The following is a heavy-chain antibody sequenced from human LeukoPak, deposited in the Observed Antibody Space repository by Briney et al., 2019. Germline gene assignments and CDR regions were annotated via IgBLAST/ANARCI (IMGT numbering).Heavy chain of an antibody. CDR1: GFTFSSYA. D-gene: IGHD4-23*01. V-gene: IGHV3-23*01. Sequence: GGSLRLSCAASGFTFSSYAMSWVRQAPGKGLEWVSAISGSGGSTYYADSVKGRFTISRDNAKDSLYLQMNSLRAEDTAVYYCAREPDYGGKAGWGQGTLVTVSS. CDR2: ISGSGGST. CDR3: AREPDYGGKAG. J-gene: IGHJ4*02.